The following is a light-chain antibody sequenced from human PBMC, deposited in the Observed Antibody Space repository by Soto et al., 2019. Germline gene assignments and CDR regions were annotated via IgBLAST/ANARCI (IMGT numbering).Light chain of an antibody. CDR2: TAS. CDR3: IQDYNYPLT. V-gene: IGKV1-6*01. Sequence: IQFTQSPSFLSASVGGTVTITCRASQGIRSELGWYQQKPGKAPNLLIYTASTLRSGVPSRFSGSGSGTDFTLTISSLQPEDFATYYCIQDYNYPLTFGGGTKVDIK. J-gene: IGKJ4*01. CDR1: QGIRSE.